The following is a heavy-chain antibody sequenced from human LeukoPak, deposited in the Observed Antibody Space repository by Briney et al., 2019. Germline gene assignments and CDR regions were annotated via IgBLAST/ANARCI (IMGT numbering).Heavy chain of an antibody. CDR1: GYTFTDYY. CDR3: ARVSGYGEPYFNL. J-gene: IGHJ4*02. D-gene: IGHD4-17*01. CDR2: VGPKTGTT. V-gene: IGHV1-2*02. Sequence: ASVKVSCKGSGYTFTDYYIHWVRQAPGQGLEWIGWVGPKTGTTNYAQSFQGRVTMTRDTSITTAYMGMTRLTSDDTAVYYCARVSGYGEPYFNLWGQGTLLTVSS.